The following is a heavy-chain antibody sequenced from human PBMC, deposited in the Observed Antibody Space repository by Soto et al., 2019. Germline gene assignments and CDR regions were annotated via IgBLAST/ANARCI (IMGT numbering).Heavy chain of an antibody. D-gene: IGHD5-12*01. CDR3: ARQPEVAFYYYYGMDV. CDR2: ISSSSSYI. J-gene: IGHJ6*02. CDR1: GFTFSSYS. Sequence: GGSLRLSCAASGFTFSSYSMNWVRQAPGKGVEWVSSISSSSSYIYYADSVKGRFTISRDNAKNSLYLQMNSLRAEDTAVYYCARQPEVAFYYYYGMDVWGQGTTVTVSS. V-gene: IGHV3-21*01.